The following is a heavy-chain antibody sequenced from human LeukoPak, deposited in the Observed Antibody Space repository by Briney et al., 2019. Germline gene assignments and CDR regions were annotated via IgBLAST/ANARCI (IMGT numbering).Heavy chain of an antibody. Sequence: GGPLRLSCAASGFTFSRYAMSCVRQAPGKGLEWVSAISGSGGSTYYADSVKGRFTISRDNSKNTLYLQMNSLRAEDTAVYYCALRYYFGPGSIPDFSFFSYCNGMDFWGKGTGVTVSS. J-gene: IGHJ6*04. CDR1: GFTFSRYA. CDR2: ISGSGGST. D-gene: IGHD3-10*01. CDR3: ALRYYFGPGSIPDFSFFSYCNGMDF. V-gene: IGHV3-23*01.